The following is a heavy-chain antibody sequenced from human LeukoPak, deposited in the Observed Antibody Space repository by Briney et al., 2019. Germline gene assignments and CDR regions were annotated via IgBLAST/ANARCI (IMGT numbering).Heavy chain of an antibody. CDR3: ARDGGSRGSSWFDP. D-gene: IGHD3-16*01. Sequence: PSETLSLTCTVSGGSISSGGYYWSWIRQHPGKGLEWIGYIYYSGSTYYNPSLKSRVTISVDTSKNQFSLKLSSVTAADTAVCYCARDGGSRGSSWFDPWGQGTLVTVSS. J-gene: IGHJ5*02. CDR2: IYYSGST. CDR1: GGSISSGGYY. V-gene: IGHV4-31*03.